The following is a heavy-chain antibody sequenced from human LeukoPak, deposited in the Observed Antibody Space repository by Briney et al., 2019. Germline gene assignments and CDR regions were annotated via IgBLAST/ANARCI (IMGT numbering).Heavy chain of an antibody. D-gene: IGHD3-10*02. CDR2: ISSSSSYI. CDR1: GFTFSSYS. Sequence: GGSLRLSCAASGFTFSSYSMNWVRQAPGKGLEWVSSISSSSSYIYYADSVKGRFTISRDNAKNSLYLQMNSLRAEDTAVYYCARDLRITMLPEVPNFDYWGQGTLVTVSS. J-gene: IGHJ4*02. V-gene: IGHV3-21*01. CDR3: ARDLRITMLPEVPNFDY.